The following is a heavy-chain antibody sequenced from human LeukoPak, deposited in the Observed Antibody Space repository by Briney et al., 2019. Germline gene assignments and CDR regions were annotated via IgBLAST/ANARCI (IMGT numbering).Heavy chain of an antibody. D-gene: IGHD3-10*01. Sequence: SETLSLTCTVSGGSISSYYWSWIRQPPGKGLEWIGYIYYSGSTNYNPSLKSRVTISVDTSTNQFSLKLSSVTAADTAVYYCARGRSSMVRGYYYYYMDVWGKGTTVTISS. J-gene: IGHJ6*03. V-gene: IGHV4-59*01. CDR2: IYYSGST. CDR3: ARGRSSMVRGYYYYYMDV. CDR1: GGSISSYY.